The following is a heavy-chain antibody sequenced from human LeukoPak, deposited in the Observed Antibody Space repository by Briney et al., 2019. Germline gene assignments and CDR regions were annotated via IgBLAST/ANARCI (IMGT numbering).Heavy chain of an antibody. CDR2: INHSGST. V-gene: IGHV4-34*01. D-gene: IGHD6-13*01. CDR3: ARGLRSSWYWDY. CDR1: GGSFSGYY. J-gene: IGHJ4*02. Sequence: SETLSLTCAVYGGSFSGYYWSWIRQPPGKGLEWIGEINHSGSTNYNPSLKSRVTISEDTSKNQFSLKLSSVAAADTAVYYCARGLRSSWYWDYWGQGTLVTVSS.